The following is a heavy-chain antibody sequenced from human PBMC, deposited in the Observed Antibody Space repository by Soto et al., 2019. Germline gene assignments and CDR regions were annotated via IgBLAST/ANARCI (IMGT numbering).Heavy chain of an antibody. CDR1: GYTFTSYG. CDR2: ISPYNGDT. Sequence: QVQLVQSGAEVKKPGASVKVSCKASGYTFTSYGINWVRQAPGQGLEWMGWISPYNGDTNYAHKLQGRVTMTTDTSTSTAYMELRSLRSDDTAVYYWARDPNIVIVPAAPENWFDPWGQGTLVTVSS. CDR3: ARDPNIVIVPAAPENWFDP. J-gene: IGHJ5*02. V-gene: IGHV1-18*01. D-gene: IGHD2-2*01.